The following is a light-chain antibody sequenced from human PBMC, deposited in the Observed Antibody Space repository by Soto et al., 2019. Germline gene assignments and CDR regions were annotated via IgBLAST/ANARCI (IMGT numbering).Light chain of an antibody. Sequence: QYALTQPASVSGSPGQSITISCTGTSSDVGGYNYVSWYQQHPGKAPKLMIYDVSNRPSGVSNRFSGSKSGNTASLTISGLQAEDEANYYCGSQASSNTLVFGGGTKVTVL. CDR3: GSQASSNTLV. CDR2: DVS. V-gene: IGLV2-14*03. CDR1: SSDVGGYNY. J-gene: IGLJ2*01.